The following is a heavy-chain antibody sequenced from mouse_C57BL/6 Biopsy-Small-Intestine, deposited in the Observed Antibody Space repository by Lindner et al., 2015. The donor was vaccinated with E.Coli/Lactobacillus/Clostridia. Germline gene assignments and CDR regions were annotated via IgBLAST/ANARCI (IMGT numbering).Heavy chain of an antibody. D-gene: IGHD1-1*01. CDR2: INPTTGGT. V-gene: IGHV1-42*01. Sequence: VQLQESGPELVKPGASVKISCKASGYSFTGYYMHWVKQSPEKRLEWIGEINPTTGGTTYNQKFKAKATLTVDKSSSTAYMQLKSLTSEDSAVYYCARPLFYYDGSLYYFDYWGQGTTLTVSS. CDR3: ARPLFYYDGSLYYFDY. CDR1: GYSFTGYY. J-gene: IGHJ2*01.